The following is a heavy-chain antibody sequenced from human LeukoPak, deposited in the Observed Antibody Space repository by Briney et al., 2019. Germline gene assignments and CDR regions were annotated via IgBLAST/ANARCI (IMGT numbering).Heavy chain of an antibody. V-gene: IGHV1-3*01. D-gene: IGHD3-22*01. J-gene: IGHJ4*02. Sequence: ASVKVSCKASGYTFTSYAMHWVRQAPGQRLEWMGWINAGNSNTKYSQKFQGRVTITRDTSASTAYMELSSLRSEDTAVYYCARDSSGYYYFDYWGQGTLVTVSS. CDR1: GYTFTSYA. CDR2: INAGNSNT. CDR3: ARDSSGYYYFDY.